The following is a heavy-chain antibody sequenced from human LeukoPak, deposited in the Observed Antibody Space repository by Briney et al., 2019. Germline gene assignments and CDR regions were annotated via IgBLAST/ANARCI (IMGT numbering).Heavy chain of an antibody. J-gene: IGHJ4*02. V-gene: IGHV1-18*01. CDR3: ARDYDILTGYYPFDY. CDR2: ISAYNGNT. CDR1: GYTFTSYG. D-gene: IGHD3-9*01. Sequence: ASVKVSCKASGYTFTSYGISWVRQAPGLGLEWMGWISAYNGNTNYAQKLQGRVTMTTDTSTSTAYMELRSLRSDDTAVYYCARDYDILTGYYPFDYWGQGTLVTVSS.